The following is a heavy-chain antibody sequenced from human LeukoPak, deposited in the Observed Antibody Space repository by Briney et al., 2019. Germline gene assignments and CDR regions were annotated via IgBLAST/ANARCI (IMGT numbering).Heavy chain of an antibody. CDR3: TNTLSGWSKGWDRPHGF. CDR2: VYSGGST. J-gene: IGHJ4*02. Sequence: GGSLRLSCAASGSTASTIYTSWVRPAPGKGLEWVSVVYSGGSTYYADSVKGRFTISRDNSKNTLYLQMSSLRAEDTGVYYCTNTLSGWSKGWDRPHGFWGQGTLVTVSS. CDR1: GSTASTIY. V-gene: IGHV3-66*01. D-gene: IGHD3-3*01.